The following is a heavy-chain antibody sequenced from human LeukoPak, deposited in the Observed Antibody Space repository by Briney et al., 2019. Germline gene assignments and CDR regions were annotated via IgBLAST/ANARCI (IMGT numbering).Heavy chain of an antibody. D-gene: IGHD1-26*01. CDR1: GFSFSSYS. Sequence: PGGSLRLSCAASGFSFSSYSMIWVRQSPGKGPEWVAYISSSSATVYYADSVKGRFTVSRDNSKSSLYLHLNSLTPEDTAFYYCAKDSFVATTSYLDSWGRGTLVTVSS. CDR2: ISSSSATV. CDR3: AKDSFVATTSYLDS. V-gene: IGHV3-48*04. J-gene: IGHJ4*02.